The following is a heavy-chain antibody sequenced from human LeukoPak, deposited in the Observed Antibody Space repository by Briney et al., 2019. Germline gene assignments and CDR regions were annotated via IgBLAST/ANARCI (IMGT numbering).Heavy chain of an antibody. CDR1: GYTFIRYY. D-gene: IGHD5-18*01. J-gene: IGHJ3*02. CDR3: AREIHSYDFSGAFDI. Sequence: ASVKVSCNASGYTFIRYYMYWVRQAPGQGLEWMGIINPSGGSTSYAQKFQGRLTMTTDTSTSTAYMELRSLRSDDTAVCYCAREIHSYDFSGAFDIWGQGTMVTVSS. V-gene: IGHV1-46*01. CDR2: INPSGGST.